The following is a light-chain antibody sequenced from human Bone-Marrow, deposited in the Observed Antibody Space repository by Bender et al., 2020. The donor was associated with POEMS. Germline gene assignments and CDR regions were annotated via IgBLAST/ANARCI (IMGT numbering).Light chain of an antibody. CDR3: QSYDSSLSGGV. CDR1: ALPKQY. Sequence: SYELTQPPSVSVSPGQTARITCSADALPKQYAYWYQQKSGQAPVLVIYADNKRPSGIPERFSGSSSGTAATLIITGALADDEADYYCQSYDSSLSGGVFGGGTKLTVL. CDR2: ADN. J-gene: IGLJ2*01. V-gene: IGLV3-10*01.